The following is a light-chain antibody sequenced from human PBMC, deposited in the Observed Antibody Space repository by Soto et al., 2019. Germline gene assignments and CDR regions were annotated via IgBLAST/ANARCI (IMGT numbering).Light chain of an antibody. CDR2: GAS. Sequence: DIPMTQSPSSLSASVGDRVTITCRASRGISNFLAWYQQKPGEVPKVLISGASTLQSGVPSRFRGSGSGTDFTLTISSLQPEDVATYYCQEYNSALQTFGQGTKVEIK. V-gene: IGKV1-27*01. CDR3: QEYNSALQT. J-gene: IGKJ1*01. CDR1: RGISNF.